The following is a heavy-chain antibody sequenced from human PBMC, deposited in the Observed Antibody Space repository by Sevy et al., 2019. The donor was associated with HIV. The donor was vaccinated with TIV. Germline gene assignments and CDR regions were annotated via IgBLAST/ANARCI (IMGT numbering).Heavy chain of an antibody. D-gene: IGHD5-18*01. CDR2: IHSDDTT. J-gene: IGHJ4*02. Sequence: GGSLRLSCAASGFTVNSNYMTWVRQAPGKGLEGVSVIHSDDTTYHADSVKDRFPISRDNFKNTLYLHMSSLRAEDTAVYYCARGKSGYGYALNYWGQGTLVTVSS. CDR3: ARGKSGYGYALNY. V-gene: IGHV3-66*01. CDR1: GFTVNSNY.